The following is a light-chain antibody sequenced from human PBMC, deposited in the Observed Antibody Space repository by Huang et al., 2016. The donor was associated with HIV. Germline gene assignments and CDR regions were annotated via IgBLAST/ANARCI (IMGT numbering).Light chain of an antibody. CDR1: QGVSSN. J-gene: IGKJ2*01. V-gene: IGKV3-15*01. CDR3: QQYNNWPRT. CDR2: GAS. Sequence: EMVMTQSPDTLSVSPGERVTLACRASQGVSSNLSWYRQKPGQAPRLLIHGASTRVTGIPARFSGSGSETDFTLTIHSLQSEDLAVYYCQQYNNWPRTFGQGTKLEIK.